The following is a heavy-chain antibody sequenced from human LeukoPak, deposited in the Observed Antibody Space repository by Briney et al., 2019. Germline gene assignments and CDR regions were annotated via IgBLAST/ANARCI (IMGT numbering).Heavy chain of an antibody. CDR1: GFTFSSYW. Sequence: PGGSLRLSCAASGFTFSSYWMSWVRQAPGKGLEWVANIKQDGSEKYYVDSVKGRFTISRDNAKNSLYLQMNSLRAEDTAVYYCTRQARYCSGGNCYYYYMDVWGKGTTVTVSS. V-gene: IGHV3-7*03. CDR3: TRQARYCSGGNCYYYYMDV. CDR2: IKQDGSEK. D-gene: IGHD2-15*01. J-gene: IGHJ6*03.